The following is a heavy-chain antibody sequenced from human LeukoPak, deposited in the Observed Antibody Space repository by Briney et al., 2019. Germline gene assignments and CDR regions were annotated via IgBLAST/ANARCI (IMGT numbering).Heavy chain of an antibody. CDR2: ISYDGSNK. CDR1: GFTFSTFW. Sequence: AGGSLRLSCATSGFTFSTFWMHWVRQAPGKGLEWVAVISYDGSNKYYADSVKGRFTISRDNSKNTLYLQMNSLRAEDTAVYYCAKALTSSGWPMRFDYWGQGTLVTVSS. D-gene: IGHD6-19*01. V-gene: IGHV3-30*18. CDR3: AKALTSSGWPMRFDY. J-gene: IGHJ4*02.